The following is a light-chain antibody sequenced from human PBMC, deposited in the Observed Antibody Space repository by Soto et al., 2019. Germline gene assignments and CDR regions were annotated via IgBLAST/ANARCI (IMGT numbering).Light chain of an antibody. CDR1: QSLSSNF. CDR2: GAS. J-gene: IGKJ5*01. Sequence: IVLTQSPGTLSLSPGERASLSCGASQSLSSNFLAWYQQKPGQAPRLLIYGASSRATGIPDRFSGTGSETDFTLTINRLEPEDFAVYYCQQYENSPITFGQGTRLEIK. CDR3: QQYENSPIT. V-gene: IGKV3-20*01.